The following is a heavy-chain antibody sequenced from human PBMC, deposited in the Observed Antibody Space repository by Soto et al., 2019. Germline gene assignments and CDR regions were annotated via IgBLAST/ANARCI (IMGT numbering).Heavy chain of an antibody. J-gene: IGHJ6*03. CDR3: ARGRAPYYYGSGSYYSPYYYYYMDV. D-gene: IGHD3-10*01. V-gene: IGHV4-34*01. Sequence: PSETLSLTCAVYGGSFSGYYWSWIRQPPGKGLEWIGEINHSGSTNYNPSLKSRVTISVDTSKNQFSLKLSSVTAADTAVYYCARGRAPYYYGSGSYYSPYYYYYMDVWGKGTTVTVSS. CDR1: GGSFSGYY. CDR2: INHSGST.